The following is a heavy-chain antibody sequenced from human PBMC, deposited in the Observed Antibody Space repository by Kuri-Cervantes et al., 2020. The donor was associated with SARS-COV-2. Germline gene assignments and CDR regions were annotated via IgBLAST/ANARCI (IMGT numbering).Heavy chain of an antibody. CDR1: GFTFSSYW. J-gene: IGHJ4*02. Sequence: GESLKISCAASGFTFSSYWMSWVRQAPGKGLEWVANIKQDGSEKYYVDSVKGRFTISRDNAKNSLYLQMNSLRAEDTAVYYCARSGSRWYFWERLLFDYWGQGTLVTVSS. V-gene: IGHV3-7*01. CDR2: IKQDGSEK. CDR3: ARSGSRWYFWERLLFDY. D-gene: IGHD6-13*01.